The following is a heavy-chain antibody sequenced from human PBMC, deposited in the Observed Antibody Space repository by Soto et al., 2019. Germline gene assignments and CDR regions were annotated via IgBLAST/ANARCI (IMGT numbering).Heavy chain of an antibody. Sequence: ASVKVSCKASGYTFTGYYMHWVRQAPGQGLGWMGWINPNSGGTNYAQKFQGWVTMTRDTSISTAYMELSRLRSDDTAVYYCARDLRVGCSGGSCYPTPYYYYGMDVWGQGTTVTVSS. CDR3: ARDLRVGCSGGSCYPTPYYYYGMDV. CDR1: GYTFTGYY. D-gene: IGHD2-15*01. V-gene: IGHV1-2*04. CDR2: INPNSGGT. J-gene: IGHJ6*02.